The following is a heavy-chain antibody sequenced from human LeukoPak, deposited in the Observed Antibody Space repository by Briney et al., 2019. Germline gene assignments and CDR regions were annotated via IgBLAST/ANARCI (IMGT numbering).Heavy chain of an antibody. CDR2: IYSGGST. J-gene: IGHJ6*03. V-gene: IGHV3-53*01. CDR3: AKDAGDGGYYYYMDV. D-gene: IGHD3-16*01. CDR1: GFTVSSNY. Sequence: GGSLRLSCAASGFTVSSNYMSWVRQAPGKGLEWVSVIYSGGSTYYADSVKGRFTISRDTSQNTLFLQLNSLRAEDTAIYYCAKDAGDGGYYYYMDVWGKGTPVTVS.